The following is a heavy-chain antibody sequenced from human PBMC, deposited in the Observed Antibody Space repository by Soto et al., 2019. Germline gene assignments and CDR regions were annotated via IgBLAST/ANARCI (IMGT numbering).Heavy chain of an antibody. CDR1: GFTFSSYA. CDR2: ISSNGGST. Sequence: GGSLRLSCAASGFTFSSYAMHWVRQAPGKGLEYVSAISSNGGSTYYANSVKGRFTISRDNSKNTLYLQMGSLRAEDMAVYYCARDCREGSSGPRWYFDYWGQGTLVTVSS. CDR3: ARDCREGSSGPRWYFDY. J-gene: IGHJ4*02. V-gene: IGHV3-64*01. D-gene: IGHD6-19*01.